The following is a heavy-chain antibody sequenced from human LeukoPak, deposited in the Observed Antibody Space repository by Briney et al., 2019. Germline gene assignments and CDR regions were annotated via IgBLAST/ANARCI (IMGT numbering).Heavy chain of an antibody. CDR2: TSYNGNT. V-gene: IGHV1-18*04. Sequence: ASVKVSCMASGYTFSNYGISWVRQAHGLGLEWMGWTSYNGNTNYAQKFQDRVTMTTDTSTTTAYMELRSLESDDTAVYYCARHSASGWQALGYWGQGTLVTVSS. D-gene: IGHD6-19*01. CDR1: GYTFSNYG. J-gene: IGHJ4*02. CDR3: ARHSASGWQALGY.